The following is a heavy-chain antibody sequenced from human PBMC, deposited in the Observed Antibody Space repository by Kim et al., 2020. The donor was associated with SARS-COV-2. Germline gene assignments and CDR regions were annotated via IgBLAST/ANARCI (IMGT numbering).Heavy chain of an antibody. CDR1: GFTFSSYG. CDR3: VKLHNYDSSDY. V-gene: IGHV3-30*18. J-gene: IGHJ4*02. CDR2: ISYDGSNK. D-gene: IGHD3-22*01. Sequence: GGSLRLSCAASGFTFSSYGMHWVRQAPGKGLEWVAVISYDGSNKYYADSVKGRFTISRDNSKNTLYLQMNSLRAEDTAVYYCVKLHNYDSSDYWGQGTLVTVAS.